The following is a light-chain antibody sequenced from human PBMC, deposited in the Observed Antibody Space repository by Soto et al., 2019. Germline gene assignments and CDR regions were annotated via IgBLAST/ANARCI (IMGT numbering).Light chain of an antibody. CDR1: QSVSSSY. CDR3: QQYGSSPWT. J-gene: IGKJ1*01. Sequence: EIVLTQSPGTLSLSPGERATLSCRASQSVSSSYLAWYQQKPGQAPRPLIYGASSRAIGIPDRFSGSGSGTDFTLSNRRLEPESFAVYYCQQYGSSPWTFGQGTKVEIK. V-gene: IGKV3-20*01. CDR2: GAS.